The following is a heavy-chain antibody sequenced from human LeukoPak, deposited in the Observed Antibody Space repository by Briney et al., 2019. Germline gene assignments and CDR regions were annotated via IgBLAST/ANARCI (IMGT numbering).Heavy chain of an antibody. V-gene: IGHV3-48*01. CDR2: ISSSSSTI. CDR1: GFTFSSYG. CDR3: ARTEVYSSSWYWDY. J-gene: IGHJ4*02. Sequence: TGGSLRLSCAASGFTFSSYGMHWVRQAPGKGLEWVSYISSSSSTIYYADSVKGRFTISRDNAKNSLHLQMNSLRAEDTAVYYCARTEVYSSSWYWDYWGQGTLVTVSS. D-gene: IGHD6-13*01.